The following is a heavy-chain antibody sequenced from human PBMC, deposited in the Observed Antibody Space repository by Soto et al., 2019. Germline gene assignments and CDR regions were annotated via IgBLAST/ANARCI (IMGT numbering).Heavy chain of an antibody. Sequence: EVQLVESGGGLVQPGGSLRLSCAASGFTVSTYYMNWVRQAPGEGLEWVSVVYSGGTTYYADSVRGRFTISRDYSKSTLFLQMNRLRAEDTAVYYCARGRSASSDFDSWGQGTLVTVS. CDR2: VYSGGTT. CDR3: ARGRSASSDFDS. J-gene: IGHJ4*02. V-gene: IGHV3-66*01. D-gene: IGHD3-10*01. CDR1: GFTVSTYY.